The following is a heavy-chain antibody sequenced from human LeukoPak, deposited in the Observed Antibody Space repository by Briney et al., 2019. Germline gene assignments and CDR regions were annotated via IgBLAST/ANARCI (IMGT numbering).Heavy chain of an antibody. D-gene: IGHD2-15*01. J-gene: IGHJ4*02. CDR3: ASCGGGGSCYPQYIFDY. CDR1: GFSFSDSV. Sequence: PGGSLRLSCVASGFSFSDSVIHWVRQAPGKGLEWVAVISHDVKTTYYADSAKGRFTISRDNSRNTVFLQMNRLRSEDTAVYYCASCGGGGSCYPQYIFDYWGQGTLVTVSS. CDR2: ISHDVKTT. V-gene: IGHV3-30*04.